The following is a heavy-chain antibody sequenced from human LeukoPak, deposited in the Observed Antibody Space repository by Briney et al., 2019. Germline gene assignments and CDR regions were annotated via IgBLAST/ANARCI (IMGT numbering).Heavy chain of an antibody. CDR2: LWYDGSNK. CDR3: ARESMGIAAVSPPSVFDY. J-gene: IGHJ4*02. V-gene: IGHV3-33*01. CDR1: GFTFSSYG. Sequence: PGRSLRLSCAASGFTFSSYGMHWVRQAPGKGLEWVAVLWYDGSNKYYADSVKGRFTISRDNSKNTLYLQMNSLRAEDTAVYYCARESMGIAAVSPPSVFDYWGQGTLVTVSS. D-gene: IGHD6-13*01.